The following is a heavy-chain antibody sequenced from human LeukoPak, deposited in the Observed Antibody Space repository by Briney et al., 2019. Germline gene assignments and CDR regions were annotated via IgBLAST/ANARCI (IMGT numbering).Heavy chain of an antibody. J-gene: IGHJ6*03. CDR1: GFSLSIYD. Sequence: GGSLRLSCAASGFSLSIYDMVWVRQAPGKGLEWIASTGLSSSYIGYADSVKGRFTISRDNGENSVYLQMNSLRAEDTAVYYCARGRDGYNYYYYYYMDVWGKGTTVTVSS. V-gene: IGHV3-21*01. CDR2: TGLSSSYI. D-gene: IGHD5-24*01. CDR3: ARGRDGYNYYYYYYMDV.